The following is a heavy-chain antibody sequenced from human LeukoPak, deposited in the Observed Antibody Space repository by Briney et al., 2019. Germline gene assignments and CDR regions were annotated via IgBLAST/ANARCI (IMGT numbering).Heavy chain of an antibody. CDR3: ATTRGGKVVAVDY. V-gene: IGHV4-39*01. CDR1: GGSISSSSYY. J-gene: IGHJ4*02. D-gene: IGHD6-19*01. Sequence: SETLSLTCTVSGGSISSSSYYWGWIRQPPGKGLEWIGSIHYSGSTYHNPSLKSRVTISVDTSKNQFSLKLTSVTAADTAVYYCATTRGGKVVAVDYWGQGTLVTVSS. CDR2: IHYSGST.